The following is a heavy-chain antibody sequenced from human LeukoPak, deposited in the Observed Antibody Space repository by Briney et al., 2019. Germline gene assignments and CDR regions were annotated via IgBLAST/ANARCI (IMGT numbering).Heavy chain of an antibody. CDR2: ISSNGGST. Sequence: GGSLRLSCTASGFTFSNYAMNWVRQAPGKGLEYVAAISSNGGSTYYANSVKGRVTNSSDNSKTTLHLQMGSLRAEDMAVYYCARLCCGSTSCLFDYWGQGTLVTVSS. V-gene: IGHV3-64*01. J-gene: IGHJ4*02. D-gene: IGHD2-2*01. CDR3: ARLCCGSTSCLFDY. CDR1: GFTFSNYA.